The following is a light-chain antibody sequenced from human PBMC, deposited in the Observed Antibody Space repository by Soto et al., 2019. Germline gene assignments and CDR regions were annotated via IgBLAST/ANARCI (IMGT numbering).Light chain of an antibody. CDR2: EVS. CDR3: ISHTSYNTRV. J-gene: IGLJ1*01. V-gene: IGLV2-14*01. CDR1: SSDVGGYNY. Sequence: QSVLTQPASVSGSPGQSIAISCTGTSSDVGGYNYVSWYQQHPGQAPKLMIHEVSNRPSGVSDRFSGSKSGNTASLTISGLQADDEADYYCISHTSYNTRVFGTGTKLTVL.